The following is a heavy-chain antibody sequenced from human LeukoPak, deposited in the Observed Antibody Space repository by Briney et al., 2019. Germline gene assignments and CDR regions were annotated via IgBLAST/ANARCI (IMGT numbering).Heavy chain of an antibody. D-gene: IGHD3-9*01. CDR1: GYTFTSYY. CDR3: ARASDIFPFDY. CDR2: INPSGGST. Sequence: ASVKVSCKASGYTFTSYYMHWVRQAPGQGLEWMGIINPSGGSTSYAQKFQGGVTMTRDMSTSTVYMELSSLRSEDTAVYYCARASDIFPFDYWGQGTLVTVSS. V-gene: IGHV1-46*01. J-gene: IGHJ4*02.